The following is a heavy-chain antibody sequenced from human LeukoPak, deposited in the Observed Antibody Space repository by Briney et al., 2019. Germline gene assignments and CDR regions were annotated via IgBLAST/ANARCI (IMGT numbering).Heavy chain of an antibody. CDR2: IYYSGST. D-gene: IGHD3-3*01. J-gene: IGHJ3*02. CDR1: GGSISSSSYY. Sequence: PSETLSVTCTVPGGSISSSSYYSGWIRQPPGKGLEWIGSIYYSGSTNYNPSLKSRVTISVDTSKNQFSLKLSSVTAADTAVYYCARADNYDFWSGYEVGAFDIWGQGTMVTVSS. CDR3: ARADNYDFWSGYEVGAFDI. V-gene: IGHV4-39*07.